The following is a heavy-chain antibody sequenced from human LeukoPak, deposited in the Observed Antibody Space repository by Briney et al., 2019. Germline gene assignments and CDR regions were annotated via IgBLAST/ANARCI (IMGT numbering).Heavy chain of an antibody. Sequence: SETLSLTCTVSGDSISTYYWSWIRQPPGNGLEWIGYIHYSGSTNYNPSLKSRVTISVDTSTNQFCLKLTSVTAADTAVYYCPRGLEDYFDYWGQGTLVTVSS. CDR3: PRGLEDYFDY. CDR2: IHYSGST. J-gene: IGHJ4*02. CDR1: GDSISTYY. D-gene: IGHD6-19*01. V-gene: IGHV4-59*01.